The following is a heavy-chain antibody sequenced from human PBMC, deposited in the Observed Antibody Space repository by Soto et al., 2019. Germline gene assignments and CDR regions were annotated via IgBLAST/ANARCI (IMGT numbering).Heavy chain of an antibody. CDR1: GYTFTSYG. Sequence: ASVKVSCKASGYTFTSYGISWARQAPGQGLEWMGWISAYNGNTNYAQKLQGRVTMTTDTSTSTAYMELRSLRSDDTAVYYCAREACSSTSCYFGWFDPWGQGTLVTVS. V-gene: IGHV1-18*01. CDR2: ISAYNGNT. D-gene: IGHD2-2*01. CDR3: AREACSSTSCYFGWFDP. J-gene: IGHJ5*02.